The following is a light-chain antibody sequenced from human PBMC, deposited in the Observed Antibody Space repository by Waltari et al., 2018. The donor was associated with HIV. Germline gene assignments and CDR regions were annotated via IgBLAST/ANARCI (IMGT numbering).Light chain of an antibody. Sequence: HSALTQPAPVSGSPGQPVTIHVSGTSCDAGGFHFVSWYQPHPGKPPKLMIYEVNNRPSRISSRFSGSKSGNTAYLTISGLQAEDEADYYCSSFSSGNSLEVFGTGTKVTFL. CDR2: EVN. CDR3: SSFSSGNSLEV. V-gene: IGLV2-14*01. J-gene: IGLJ1*01. CDR1: SCDAGGFHF.